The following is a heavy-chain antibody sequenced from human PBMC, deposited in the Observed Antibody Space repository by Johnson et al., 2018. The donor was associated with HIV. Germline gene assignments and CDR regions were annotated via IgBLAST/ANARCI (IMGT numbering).Heavy chain of an antibody. V-gene: IGHV3-53*01. CDR2: IYSGGST. Sequence: VRLVESGGGLIQPGGSLRLSCPASGFTVSSNYMTWVRQAPGKGLEWVAVIYSGGSTYYADSVKARFTISRDNSKNTLYLQMNSLRAEDTAVYYCARDASYYGSANDAFDIWGQGTMVTVSS. D-gene: IGHD3-10*01. CDR1: GFTVSSNY. J-gene: IGHJ3*02. CDR3: ARDASYYGSANDAFDI.